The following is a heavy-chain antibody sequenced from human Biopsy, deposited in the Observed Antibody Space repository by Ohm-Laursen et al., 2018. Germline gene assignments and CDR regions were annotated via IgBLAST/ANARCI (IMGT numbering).Heavy chain of an antibody. CDR3: ASAVNRRFDY. CDR1: GFTFSSYG. D-gene: IGHD2/OR15-2a*01. CDR2: ISHDGSVK. V-gene: IGHV3-30*03. Sequence: SLRLSCAASGFTFSSYGMQWVRQAPGKGLEWVAVISHDGSVKHYADSVKGRFTISRDNAKKSLYLQMNSLRAEDTAVYYCASAVNRRFDYWGPGTLVIVSS. J-gene: IGHJ4*02.